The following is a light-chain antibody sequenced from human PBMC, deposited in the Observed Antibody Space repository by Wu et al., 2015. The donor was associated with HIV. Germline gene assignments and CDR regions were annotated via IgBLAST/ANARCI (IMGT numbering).Light chain of an antibody. CDR1: QSVSNY. Sequence: EIVLTQSPAILSLSLGESATLSCRASQSVSNYLAWYQQKPGQPPRLLIYDASDRATGISARFSGSGSGTDFTLTISSLEPEDFAVYYCQQRIKWPPENTFGQGTKLEIK. CDR2: DAS. V-gene: IGKV3-11*01. CDR3: QQRIKWPPENT. J-gene: IGKJ2*01.